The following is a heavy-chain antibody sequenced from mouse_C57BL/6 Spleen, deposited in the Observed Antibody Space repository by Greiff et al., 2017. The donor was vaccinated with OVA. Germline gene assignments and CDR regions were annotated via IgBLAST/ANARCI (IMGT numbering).Heavy chain of an antibody. CDR2: IYPRSGNT. Sequence: QVHVKQSGAELARPGASVKLSCKASGYTFTSYGISWVKQRTGQGLEWIGEIYPRSGNTYYNEKFKGKATLTADKSSSTAYMELRSLTSEDSAVYFCARGDDYGADYWGQGTTLTVSS. J-gene: IGHJ2*01. CDR3: ARGDDYGADY. D-gene: IGHD2-4*01. CDR1: GYTFTSYG. V-gene: IGHV1-81*01.